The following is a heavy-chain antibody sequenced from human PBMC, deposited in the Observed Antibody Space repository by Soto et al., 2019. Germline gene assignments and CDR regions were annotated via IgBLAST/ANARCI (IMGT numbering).Heavy chain of an antibody. Sequence: GGSLRLSCAASGFTFSSYWMHWVRQAPGKGLVWVSRINSDGSSTSYADSVKGRFTISRDNAKNTLYLQMNSLRAEDTAVYYCARGGIAAAGISDYWGQGTLVTVSS. CDR3: ARGGIAAAGISDY. J-gene: IGHJ4*02. CDR2: INSDGSST. D-gene: IGHD6-13*01. CDR1: GFTFSSYW. V-gene: IGHV3-74*01.